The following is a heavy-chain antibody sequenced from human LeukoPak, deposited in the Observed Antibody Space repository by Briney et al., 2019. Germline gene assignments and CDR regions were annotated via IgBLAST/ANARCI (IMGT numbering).Heavy chain of an antibody. CDR3: ASESSTQSYYYYGMDV. V-gene: IGHV4-34*01. Sequence: TLSLTCAVYGGSFSGYYWSWIRQPPGKGLEWIGEINHSGSTNYNPSLKSRVTISVDTSKNQFSLKLSSVTAADTAVYYCASESSTQSYYYYGMDVWGQGTTVTVSS. J-gene: IGHJ6*02. CDR2: INHSGST. D-gene: IGHD2-2*01. CDR1: GGSFSGYY.